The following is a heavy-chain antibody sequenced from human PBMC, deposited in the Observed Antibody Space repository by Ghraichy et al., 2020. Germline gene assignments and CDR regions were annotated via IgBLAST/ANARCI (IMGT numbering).Heavy chain of an antibody. D-gene: IGHD6-6*01. CDR1: GGSISGFY. CDR3: ARETTVAAPFDY. V-gene: IGHV4-59*01. CDR2: VYYSGGT. J-gene: IGHJ4*02. Sequence: SETPSLTCTVSGGSISGFYWSWIRQPPGKGLEWIGYVYYSGGTNYNPSLKSRVTISVDTYKNQFSLKLSSVTAADTAVYYCARETTVAAPFDYWGQGTLVTVSS.